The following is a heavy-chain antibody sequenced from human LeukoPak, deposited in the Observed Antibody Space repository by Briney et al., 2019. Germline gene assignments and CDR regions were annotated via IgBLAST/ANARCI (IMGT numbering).Heavy chain of an antibody. J-gene: IGHJ4*02. CDR1: GGSISSSSYY. V-gene: IGHV4-39*07. D-gene: IGHD3-22*01. CDR3: ARLGDYYDSSGYYYVPRGFYFDY. Sequence: SETLSLTCTVSGGSISSSSYYWGWIRQPPGKGLEWIGSIYHSGSTYYNPSLKSRVTISVDTSKNQFSLKLSSVTAADTAVYYCARLGDYYDSSGYYYVPRGFYFDYWGQGTLVTVSS. CDR2: IYHSGST.